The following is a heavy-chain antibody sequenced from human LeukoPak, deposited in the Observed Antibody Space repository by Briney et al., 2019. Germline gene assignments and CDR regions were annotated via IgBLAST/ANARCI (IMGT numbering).Heavy chain of an antibody. Sequence: GGSLRLSCAASGFTFSSYSMNWVRQAPGKGLEWVSSISSSSSYIYYADSVEGRFTISRDNAKNSLYLQMNSLRAEDTAVYYCARGLGWLQTPDYWGQGTLVTVSS. V-gene: IGHV3-21*01. J-gene: IGHJ4*02. CDR3: ARGLGWLQTPDY. CDR1: GFTFSSYS. CDR2: ISSSSSYI. D-gene: IGHD5-24*01.